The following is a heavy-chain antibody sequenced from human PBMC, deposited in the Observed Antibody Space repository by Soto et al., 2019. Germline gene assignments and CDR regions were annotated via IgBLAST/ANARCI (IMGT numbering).Heavy chain of an antibody. CDR3: ARGRIAARPSFDY. Sequence: PSDTLSLTCTVSGGSISSGGYYWSWIRQHPGKGLEWIGYIYYSGSTYYNPSLKSRVTISVDTSKNQFSLKLSSVTAADTAVYYCARGRIAARPSFDYWGQGTLVTVS. V-gene: IGHV4-31*03. CDR1: GGSISSGGYY. D-gene: IGHD6-6*01. CDR2: IYYSGST. J-gene: IGHJ4*02.